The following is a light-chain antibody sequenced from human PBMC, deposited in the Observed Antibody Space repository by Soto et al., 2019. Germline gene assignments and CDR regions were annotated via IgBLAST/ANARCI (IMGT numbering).Light chain of an antibody. J-gene: IGKJ1*01. CDR1: QSVDSQ. V-gene: IGKV3-11*01. Sequence: SVVRQSPATLSLSPGERATLSCRTSQSVDSQVAWYQQKVGQGPRLLIYDASNRATGVPARFSGSGSGTDFTLTISSLEPEDFAVYHCTQRRTWPWTSGQGTKVEIK. CDR3: TQRRTWPWT. CDR2: DAS.